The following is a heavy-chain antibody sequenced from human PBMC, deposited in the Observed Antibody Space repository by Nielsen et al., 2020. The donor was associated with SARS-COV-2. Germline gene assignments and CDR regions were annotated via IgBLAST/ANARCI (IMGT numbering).Heavy chain of an antibody. J-gene: IGHJ4*02. Sequence: GGSLRLSCAASGFTFEDYGMSWVRQVPGKGLEWVSGISWNGDNTGYADSVKGRFTISRDNAKNSLYLQMNSLRAEDTALYYCSRAVGSGSYDPDYWGQGTLVTVSS. V-gene: IGHV3-20*04. CDR1: GFTFEDYG. CDR3: SRAVGSGSYDPDY. CDR2: ISWNGDNT. D-gene: IGHD3-10*01.